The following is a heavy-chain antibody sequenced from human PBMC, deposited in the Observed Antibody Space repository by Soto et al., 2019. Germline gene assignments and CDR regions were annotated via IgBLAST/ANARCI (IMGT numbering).Heavy chain of an antibody. D-gene: IGHD1-26*01. CDR2: ISYDGSNK. J-gene: IGHJ6*02. CDR3: AKDGGYSGSSQHGMDV. CDR1: GFTFSGSA. Sequence: PGGSLRLSCAASGFTFSGSAVHWVRQAPGKGLEWVAVISYDGSNKYYADSVKGRFTISRDNSKNTLYLQMNSLRAEDTAVYYCAKDGGYSGSSQHGMDVWGQGTTVTVSS. V-gene: IGHV3-30*04.